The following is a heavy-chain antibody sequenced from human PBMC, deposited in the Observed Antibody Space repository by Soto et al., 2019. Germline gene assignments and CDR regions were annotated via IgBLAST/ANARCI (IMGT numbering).Heavy chain of an antibody. Sequence: GGSLRLSCVASGFSFDKYAMAWVRQAPGKGLEWVSHVAAGGGHTYYAESVKGRFTISRANSKNTLFLQINTLRADDTAIYFCARRTSFLGAFDYWGQGVLVTVSS. CDR1: GFSFDKYA. V-gene: IGHV3-23*01. CDR2: VAAGGGHT. CDR3: ARRTSFLGAFDY. J-gene: IGHJ4*02. D-gene: IGHD3-16*02.